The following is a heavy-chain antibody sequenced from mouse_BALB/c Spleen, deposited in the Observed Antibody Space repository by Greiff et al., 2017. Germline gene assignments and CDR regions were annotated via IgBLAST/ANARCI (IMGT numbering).Heavy chain of an antibody. D-gene: IGHD2-2*01. Sequence: DVMLVESGGGLVQPKGSLKLSCAASGFAFNTYAMNWVRQAPGKGLEWVARIRSKSNNYATYYADSVKDRFTISRDDSQSMLYLQMNNLKTEDTAMYYCVRQGYGYSYAMDYWGQGTSVTVSS. CDR2: IRSKSNNYAT. J-gene: IGHJ4*01. CDR3: VRQGYGYSYAMDY. V-gene: IGHV10-1*02. CDR1: GFAFNTYA.